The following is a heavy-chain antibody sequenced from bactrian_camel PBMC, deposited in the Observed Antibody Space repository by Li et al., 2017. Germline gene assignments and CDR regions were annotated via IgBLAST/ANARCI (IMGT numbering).Heavy chain of an antibody. CDR2: IGRDDAT. CDR3: ATSI. CDR1: GYAISMRC. Sequence: HVQLVESGGGSVQAGGSLRLSCARGGYAISMRCMAWFRQIPGKEREGVATIGRDDATIYADAVKGRFTISRDYAKNTLYLQMNSLKTEDTAVYYCATSIWGQGTQVTVS. V-gene: IGHV3S53*01. J-gene: IGHJ4*01.